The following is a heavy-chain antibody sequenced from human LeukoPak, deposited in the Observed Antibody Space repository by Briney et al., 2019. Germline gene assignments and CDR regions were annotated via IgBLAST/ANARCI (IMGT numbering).Heavy chain of an antibody. J-gene: IGHJ1*01. CDR2: IYTSGST. CDR1: GGSISSGSYY. V-gene: IGHV4-61*02. CDR3: ARESTIAGSQH. D-gene: IGHD3-9*01. Sequence: PSETLSLTCTVSGGSISSGSYYWSWIRQPAGKGLEWIGRIYTSGSTNYNPSLKSRVTISVDTSKNQFSLKLSSVTAADTAVYYCARESTIAGSQHWGQGTLVTVSS.